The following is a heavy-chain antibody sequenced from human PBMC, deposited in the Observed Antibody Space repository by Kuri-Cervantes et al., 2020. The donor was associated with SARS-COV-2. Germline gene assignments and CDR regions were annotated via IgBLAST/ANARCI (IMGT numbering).Heavy chain of an antibody. CDR3: AKVFGVGSNIKYFDY. J-gene: IGHJ4*02. D-gene: IGHD3-10*02. V-gene: IGHV3-30*09. CDR1: GFTFSSYA. CDR2: ISYDGSNK. Sequence: GESLKIFCAASGFTFSSYAMHWVRQAPGKGLEWVAVISYDGSNKYYADSVKGRFAISRDSSKNFLYLQMDSLRVDDTALYYCAKVFGVGSNIKYFDYWGQGTVVTVSS.